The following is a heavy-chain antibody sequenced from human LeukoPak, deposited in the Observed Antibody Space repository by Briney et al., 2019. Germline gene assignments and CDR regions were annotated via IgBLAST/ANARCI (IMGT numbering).Heavy chain of an antibody. V-gene: IGHV1-18*03. CDR2: ISAYNGNT. J-gene: IGHJ5*02. Sequence: ASLKVSCKASGYTFTTYGITCVRPAPGQGLECMGWISAYNGNTNYAQKFRGRVTMTTDTSASTAYMELRSLRSDDMAVYYCARDLIAVRPGWFDPWGQGTLVTVSS. CDR3: ARDLIAVRPGWFDP. D-gene: IGHD6-6*01. CDR1: GYTFTTYG.